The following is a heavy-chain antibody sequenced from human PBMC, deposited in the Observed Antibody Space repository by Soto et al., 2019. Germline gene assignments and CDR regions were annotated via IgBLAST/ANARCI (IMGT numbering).Heavy chain of an antibody. V-gene: IGHV3-30-3*01. CDR3: ARDPYSSGCYAYYYGMDV. J-gene: IGHJ6*02. CDR1: GFTFSSYA. CDR2: ISYDGSNK. Sequence: QVQLVESGGGVVQPGRSLRLSCAASGFTFSSYAMHWVRQAPGKGLEWVAVISYDGSNKYYADSVKGRFTISIDNSKNMLYLQMNSLRAEDTAVYYCARDPYSSGCYAYYYGMDVWGQGTTVTVSS. D-gene: IGHD6-19*01.